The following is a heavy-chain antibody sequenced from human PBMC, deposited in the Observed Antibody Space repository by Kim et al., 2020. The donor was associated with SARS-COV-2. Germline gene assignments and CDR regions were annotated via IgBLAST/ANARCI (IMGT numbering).Heavy chain of an antibody. CDR1: GYTFTSYY. J-gene: IGHJ4*02. CDR2: INPSGGST. CDR3: ARGAMITFGGVIVRSYFDY. Sequence: ASVKVSCKASGYTFTSYYMHWVRQAPGQGLEWMGIINPSGGSTSYAQKFQGRVTMTRDTSTSTVYMELSSLRSEDTAVYYCARGAMITFGGVIVRSYFDYWGQGTLVTVSS. V-gene: IGHV1-46*01. D-gene: IGHD3-16*02.